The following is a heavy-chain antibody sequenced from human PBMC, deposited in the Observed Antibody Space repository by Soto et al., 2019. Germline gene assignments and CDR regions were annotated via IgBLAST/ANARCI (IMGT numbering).Heavy chain of an antibody. CDR1: GFTFSSYA. Sequence: QVQLVESGGGVVQPGRSLRLSCAASGFTFSSYAMHWVRQAPGKGLEWVAVISYDGSNKYYADSVKGRFTISRDNSKNTLDLQMNSLRAEDKAVYYCARGLELVPDYWGQGALVTVSS. J-gene: IGHJ4*02. V-gene: IGHV3-30-3*01. D-gene: IGHD1-7*01. CDR3: ARGLELVPDY. CDR2: ISYDGSNK.